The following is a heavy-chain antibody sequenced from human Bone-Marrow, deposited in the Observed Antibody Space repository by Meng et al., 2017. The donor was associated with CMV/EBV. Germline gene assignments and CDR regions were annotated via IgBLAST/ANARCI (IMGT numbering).Heavy chain of an antibody. V-gene: IGHV1-3*02. CDR2: SNAGNGNT. CDR1: GYTFTSYA. D-gene: IGHD3-10*01. J-gene: IGHJ4*02. CDR3: ARASYYYGSGSYYEGFDY. Sequence: ASVKVSCKASGYTFTSYAMHWVRQAPGQRLEWMGWSNAGNGNTKYSQEFQGRVTITRDTSASTAYMELSSLRSEDMAVYYCARASYYYGSGSYYEGFDYWGQGTLVTVSS.